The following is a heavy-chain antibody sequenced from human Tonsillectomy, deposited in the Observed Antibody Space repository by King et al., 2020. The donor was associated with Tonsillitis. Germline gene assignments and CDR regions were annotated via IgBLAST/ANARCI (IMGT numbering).Heavy chain of an antibody. D-gene: IGHD3-3*01. V-gene: IGHV4-34*01. CDR3: ARGPPILRLLEGPTYYMDV. Sequence: VQLQQWGAGLLKPSETLSLTCAVYGGSFSGYYWSWIRQPPGKGLEWIGEINHSGSTNYNAALKSRVSISVDTSKLQFSLKLSPVTAADTAVYYLARGPPILRLLEGPTYYMDVWGKVTTVTVSS. J-gene: IGHJ6*03. CDR2: INHSGST. CDR1: GGSFSGYY.